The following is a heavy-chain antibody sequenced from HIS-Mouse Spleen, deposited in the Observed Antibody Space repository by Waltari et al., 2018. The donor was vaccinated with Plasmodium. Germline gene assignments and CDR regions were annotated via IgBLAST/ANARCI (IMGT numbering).Heavy chain of an antibody. CDR2: IKQDGSEK. J-gene: IGHJ2*01. CDR1: GLPFRSDW. D-gene: IGHD6-13*01. CDR3: ASSWYWYFDL. Sequence: EVQLVESGGGLVQPGGSLRLSFGASGLPFRSDWMSWVRQAPGKGLEWVANIKQDGSEKYYVDSVKGRFTISRDNAKNSLYLQMNSLRAEDTAVYYCASSWYWYFDLWGRGTLVTVSS. V-gene: IGHV3-7*01.